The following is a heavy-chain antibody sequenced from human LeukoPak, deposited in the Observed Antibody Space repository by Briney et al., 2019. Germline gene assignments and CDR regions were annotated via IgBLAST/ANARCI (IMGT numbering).Heavy chain of an antibody. CDR3: AKVGSGWYGIDY. J-gene: IGHJ4*02. CDR2: INSDGSST. CDR1: GFTFSSYW. D-gene: IGHD6-19*01. Sequence: PGGSLRLSCAASGFTFSSYWMHWVRQAPGKGLVWVSRINSDGSSTSYADSVKGRFTISRDNAKNTLYLQMNSLRAEDTAVYYCAKVGSGWYGIDYWGQGTLVTVSS. V-gene: IGHV3-74*01.